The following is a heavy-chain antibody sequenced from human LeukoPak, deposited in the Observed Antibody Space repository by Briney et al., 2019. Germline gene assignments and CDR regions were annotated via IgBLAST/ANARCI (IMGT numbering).Heavy chain of an antibody. Sequence: SETRSLTCTVSGGSISSYYWSWIRQPPGKGLEWIGYIYYSGSTNYNPSLKSRVTISVDTSKNQFSLKLSAVTAADTAVYYCATGQAATFDYWGQGTMVTVSS. J-gene: IGHJ4*02. CDR1: GGSISSYY. V-gene: IGHV4-59*01. D-gene: IGHD1-14*01. CDR2: IYYSGST. CDR3: ATGQAATFDY.